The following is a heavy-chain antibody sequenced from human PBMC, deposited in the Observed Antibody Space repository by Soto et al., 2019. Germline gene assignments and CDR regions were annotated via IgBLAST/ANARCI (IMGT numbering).Heavy chain of an antibody. CDR2: IIPILGIA. CDR3: AMEYCSATSCYKNY. Sequence: QVQLVQSGAEVKKPGSSVKVSCKASGGTFSSYTISWVRQAPGQGLEWMGRIIPILGIANYAQKFQGRVTIAANKXXSTAYMELSSLRSEDTAVYYCAMEYCSATSCYKNYWGQGTLVTVSS. D-gene: IGHD2-2*02. V-gene: IGHV1-69*02. CDR1: GGTFSSYT. J-gene: IGHJ4*02.